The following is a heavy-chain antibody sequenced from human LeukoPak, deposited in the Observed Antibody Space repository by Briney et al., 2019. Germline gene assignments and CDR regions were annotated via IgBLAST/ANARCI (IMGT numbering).Heavy chain of an antibody. CDR3: AKSPAYYYDSSAYRHFDY. CDR1: GFTFSKYA. V-gene: IGHV3-23*01. D-gene: IGHD3-22*01. CDR2: INGGGGST. J-gene: IGHJ4*02. Sequence: GGSLRLSCGASGFTFSKYAMTWVRQAPGKGLEWVSSINGGGGSTFYAASVKGRFTISRDNSKNTLYLQMNSLRAEDTAIYYCAKSPAYYYDSSAYRHFDYWGQGTLVTVSS.